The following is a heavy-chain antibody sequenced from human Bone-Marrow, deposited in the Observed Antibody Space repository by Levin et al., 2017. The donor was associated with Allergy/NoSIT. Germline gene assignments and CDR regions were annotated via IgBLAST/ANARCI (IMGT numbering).Heavy chain of an antibody. CDR3: AKIMGTTPKS. D-gene: IGHD2-8*01. CDR1: GASLSSPDSSYY. V-gene: IGHV4-39*07. J-gene: IGHJ5*02. CDR2: IYSGGST. Sequence: PSETLSLTCTVSGASLSSPDSSYYWGWIRQPPGKGLEWIGSIYSGGSTHYNPSLKSRVTISEDTSKNQFSLKVTSVTAADTAVYYCAKIMGTTPKSWGQGVLVTVSS.